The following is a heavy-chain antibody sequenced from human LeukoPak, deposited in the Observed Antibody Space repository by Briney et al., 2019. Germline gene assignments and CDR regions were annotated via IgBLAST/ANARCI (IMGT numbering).Heavy chain of an antibody. J-gene: IGHJ4*02. D-gene: IGHD3-22*01. Sequence: AASVTVSCTASGYTFTSYYMHWVRQAPGQGLEWMGIINPSGGSTVYAQEFQGRVTMTRDTSTSTVYMELSSLRSEDTAVYYCAGDLASSGYYWDWGQGTLVTVSS. CDR3: AGDLASSGYYWD. V-gene: IGHV1-46*01. CDR1: GYTFTSYY. CDR2: INPSGGST.